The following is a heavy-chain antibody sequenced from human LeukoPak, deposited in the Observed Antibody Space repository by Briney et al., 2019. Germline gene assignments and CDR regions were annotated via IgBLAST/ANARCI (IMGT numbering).Heavy chain of an antibody. Sequence: GGSLRLSCAASGFTFSSYSMNWVRQAPGKGLEWVSSISSSSSYIYYADSVKGRFAISRDNAKNSLYLQMNSLRAEDTAVYYCASVIVATGQDYWGQGTLVTVSS. J-gene: IGHJ4*02. V-gene: IGHV3-21*01. CDR3: ASVIVATGQDY. CDR1: GFTFSSYS. D-gene: IGHD5-12*01. CDR2: ISSSSSYI.